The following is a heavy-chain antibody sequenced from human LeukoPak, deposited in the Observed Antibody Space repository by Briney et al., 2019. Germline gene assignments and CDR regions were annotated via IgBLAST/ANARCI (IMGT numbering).Heavy chain of an antibody. CDR1: GFTFSSYS. J-gene: IGHJ5*02. D-gene: IGHD5-18*01. V-gene: IGHV3-21*01. Sequence: PGGSLRLSCAASGFTFSSYSMNWVRQAPGKGLEWVSSISSSSSYIYYADSVKGRFTISRDNAKNSLYLQMNSLRAEDTAVYYCARGPPSYVDTNWFDPWGQGTLVTVSS. CDR3: ARGPPSYVDTNWFDP. CDR2: ISSSSSYI.